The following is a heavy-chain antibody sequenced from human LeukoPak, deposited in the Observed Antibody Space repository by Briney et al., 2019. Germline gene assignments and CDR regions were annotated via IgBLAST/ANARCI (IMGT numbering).Heavy chain of an antibody. CDR2: IYYRGST. CDR1: GGSICGSSFY. D-gene: IGHD6-13*01. V-gene: IGHV4-39*01. Sequence: SETLSLTCTVSGGSICGSSFYWGWSRQPPGKRLEWFGSIYYRGSTYYNPSLKSRVTISVDTSKNQFSLKLSSVTAADTAVYYCARHVGSSWYTDYWGQGTLVTVSS. CDR3: ARHVGSSWYTDY. J-gene: IGHJ4*02.